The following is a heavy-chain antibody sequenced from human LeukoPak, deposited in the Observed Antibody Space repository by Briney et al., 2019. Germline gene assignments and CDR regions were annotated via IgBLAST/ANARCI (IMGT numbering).Heavy chain of an antibody. J-gene: IGHJ6*02. CDR1: GFTFSSYA. Sequence: HPGGSLRLSCSGFTFSSYAMSWVRQAPGKGLEWVSTISDSGSDTYYADSAKGRFTISRDNSKNTLYLQMKGLRAEDTAVYYCARTVGYCSSSSCYTGQINDYYYYGMDVWGQGTTVTVSS. V-gene: IGHV3-23*01. D-gene: IGHD2-2*02. CDR2: ISDSGSDT. CDR3: ARTVGYCSSSSCYTGQINDYYYYGMDV.